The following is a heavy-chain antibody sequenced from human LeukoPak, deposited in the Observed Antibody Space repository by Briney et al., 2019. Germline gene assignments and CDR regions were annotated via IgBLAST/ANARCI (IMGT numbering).Heavy chain of an antibody. Sequence: ASVTVSYKASGYTFTSYDLNGVRQATGQGLEWMGWMNPNSGNTGYAQKFQDRVTMTRNTSISTAYMELSSLRSEDTAVYYCARGYSSSWYTYYYCYGMDVWGQGTTVTVSS. J-gene: IGHJ6*02. CDR3: ARGYSSSWYTYYYCYGMDV. CDR2: MNPNSGNT. CDR1: GYTFTSYD. V-gene: IGHV1-8*01. D-gene: IGHD6-13*01.